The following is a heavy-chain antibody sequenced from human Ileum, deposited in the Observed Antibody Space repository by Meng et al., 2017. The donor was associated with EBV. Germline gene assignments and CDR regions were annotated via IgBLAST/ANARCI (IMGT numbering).Heavy chain of an antibody. J-gene: IGHJ4*02. Sequence: QLPEAAPGLVKPSETLSLTCTVSCGSISSSSYYWVWSRQPPGKGLEWIGEIYHSGSTNYNPSLKSRVTMSVDKSKNQFSLNLSSVTAADTAVYYCARVGQWLPIDYWGQGTLVTVSS. CDR2: IYHSGST. V-gene: IGHV4-39*07. D-gene: IGHD6-19*01. CDR1: CGSISSSSYY. CDR3: ARVGQWLPIDY.